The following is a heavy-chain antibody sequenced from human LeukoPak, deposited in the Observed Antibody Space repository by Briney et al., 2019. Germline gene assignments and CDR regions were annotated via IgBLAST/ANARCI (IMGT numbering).Heavy chain of an antibody. V-gene: IGHV3-48*02. D-gene: IGHD3-9*01. Sequence: PGGSLRLSCEASGFPFGSYVMSWVRQAPGKGLEWIAYINHNAEMIFYPDFVKGRFTISRDNAKSSLYLQMNALRYEDTAIYYCARDHDWAFDLWGQGTLVTFSS. J-gene: IGHJ4*02. CDR3: ARDHDWAFDL. CDR1: GFPFGSYV. CDR2: INHNAEMI.